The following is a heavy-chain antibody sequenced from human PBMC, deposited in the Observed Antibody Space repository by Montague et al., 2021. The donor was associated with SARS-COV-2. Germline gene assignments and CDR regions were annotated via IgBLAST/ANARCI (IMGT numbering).Heavy chain of an antibody. J-gene: IGHJ6*02. V-gene: IGHV4-39*07. CDR3: ARDPEETYSRRWYYYYGMDV. D-gene: IGHD6-13*01. Sequence: NNPSLKSRVTISVDTSKNQFSLKLSSVTAADTAVYYCARDPEETYSRRWYYYYGMDVWGQGTTVTVAS.